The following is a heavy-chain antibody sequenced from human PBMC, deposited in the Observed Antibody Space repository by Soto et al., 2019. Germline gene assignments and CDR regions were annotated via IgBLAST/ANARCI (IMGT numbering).Heavy chain of an antibody. CDR1: GFTFGAFA. Sequence: GVSLRLSCTGSGFTFGAFAMSWFRQAPGKGRQWLGFIRGKAYGGTTEYADSVRGMFTISRDDCKSIAYLQINSLRTEDTAVYYCARVSCGNDCTDYFQYW. CDR2: IRGKAYGGTT. V-gene: IGHV3-49*03. J-gene: IGHJ1*01. CDR3: ARVSCGNDCTDYFQY. D-gene: IGHD2-21*02.